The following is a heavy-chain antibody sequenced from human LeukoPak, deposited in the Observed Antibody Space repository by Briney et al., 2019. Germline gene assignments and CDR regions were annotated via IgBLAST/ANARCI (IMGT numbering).Heavy chain of an antibody. J-gene: IGHJ4*02. V-gene: IGHV4-30-2*01. D-gene: IGHD2-2*01. CDR3: AREPRGYPKLYFDY. Sequence: SQTLSLTCTVSGGSISSGGYYWSWIRQPPGKGLEWIGYIYHSGSTYYNPSLKSRVTISVDRSKNQFSLKLTFVTAADTAVYYCAREPRGYPKLYFDYWGQGTLVTVPS. CDR1: GGSISSGGYY. CDR2: IYHSGST.